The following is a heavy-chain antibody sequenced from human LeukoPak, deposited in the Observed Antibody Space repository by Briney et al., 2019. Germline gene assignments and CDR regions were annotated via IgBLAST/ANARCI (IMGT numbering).Heavy chain of an antibody. CDR3: ARGRFLDAFDI. V-gene: IGHV4-59*01. D-gene: IGHD3-3*01. CDR2: IYYSGST. J-gene: IGHJ3*02. CDR1: GGSISSYY. Sequence: SVTPSLTCTVSGGSISSYYWSWIRQPPGKGLEWIGYIYYSGSTKYKPSLKSRVTISVDTSKNQFSLKLSSVTAADTAVYYCARGRFLDAFDIWGQGTMVTVSS.